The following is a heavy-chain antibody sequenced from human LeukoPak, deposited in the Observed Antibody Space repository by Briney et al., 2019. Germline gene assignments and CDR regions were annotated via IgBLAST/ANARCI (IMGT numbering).Heavy chain of an antibody. J-gene: IGHJ4*02. CDR3: ARSNVLRFLEWLLPFDY. CDR2: IYYSGST. Sequence: SQTLSLTCTVSGGSISSGDYYWSWIRQPPGKGLEWIGYIYYSGSTYYNPSLKNRVTISVDTSKNQFSLKLSSVTAADTAVYYCARSNVLRFLEWLLPFDYWGQGTLVTVSS. V-gene: IGHV4-30-4*08. CDR1: GGSISSGDYY. D-gene: IGHD3-3*01.